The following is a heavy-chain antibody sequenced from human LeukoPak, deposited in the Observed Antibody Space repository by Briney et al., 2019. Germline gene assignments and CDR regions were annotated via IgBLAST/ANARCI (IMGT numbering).Heavy chain of an antibody. CDR3: VKGSLRSCSGASCYPLDY. V-gene: IGHV3-23*01. CDR1: GFTFSSYA. CDR2: IIDIGVKA. Sequence: GGSLRLSCAASGFTFSSYAMAWVRQAPGKGLEWVSAIIDIGVKAYPANSVKGRFTNSRDKSKDTLYRQMNSLRAADTAIYYCVKGSLRSCSGASCYPLDYWGQGTLVTVSS. J-gene: IGHJ4*02. D-gene: IGHD2-15*01.